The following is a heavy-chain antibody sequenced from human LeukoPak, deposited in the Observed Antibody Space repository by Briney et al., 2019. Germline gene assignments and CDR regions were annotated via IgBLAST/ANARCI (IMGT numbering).Heavy chain of an antibody. J-gene: IGHJ4*02. CDR3: ARVRYYYDISLSC. CDR1: GGTFSSYA. D-gene: IGHD3-22*01. CDR2: IIPIFGTA. V-gene: IGHV1-69*13. Sequence: ASVKVSCKASGGTFSSYAISWVRQAPGQGLEWMGGIIPIFGTANYAQKFQGRVTITADESTSTAYMELSSLRSEDTAVYYCARVRYYYDISLSCWGQGTLVTVSS.